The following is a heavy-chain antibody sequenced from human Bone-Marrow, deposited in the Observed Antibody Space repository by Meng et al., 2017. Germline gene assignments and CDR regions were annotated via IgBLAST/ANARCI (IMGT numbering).Heavy chain of an antibody. CDR2: INHSGST. V-gene: IGHV4-39*07. Sequence: SETLSLTCTVSGGSFSSSSYYWGWIRQPPGKGLEWIGEINHSGSTNYNPSLKSRVTISVDTSKNQFSLKLCSVTAADTAVYYCASGVDSSGYYPERYYGMDVWGQGTTVTVSS. CDR1: GGSFSSSSYY. J-gene: IGHJ6*02. CDR3: ASGVDSSGYYPERYYGMDV. D-gene: IGHD3-22*01.